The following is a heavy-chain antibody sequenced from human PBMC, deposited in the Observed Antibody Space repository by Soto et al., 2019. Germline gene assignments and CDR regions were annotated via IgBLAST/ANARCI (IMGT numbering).Heavy chain of an antibody. J-gene: IGHJ4*02. Sequence: SETLSLTCIVSGVSVTSYTWSWVRQPANKGLEWIGRVFSSVSATYNPSLKSRVSISMDTAENRISLKLDSVTAADAGVYFCARDGMTTGDTWGTGTLVTVSS. V-gene: IGHV4-4*07. CDR1: GVSVTSYT. CDR2: VFSSVSA. D-gene: IGHD2-21*02. CDR3: ARDGMTTGDT.